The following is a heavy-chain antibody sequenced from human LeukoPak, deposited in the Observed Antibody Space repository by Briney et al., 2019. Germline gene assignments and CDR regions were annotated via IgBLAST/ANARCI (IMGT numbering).Heavy chain of an antibody. CDR2: IYTNGST. J-gene: IGHJ6*03. CDR1: NAFIASGSYY. V-gene: IGHV4-61*09. CDR3: ATFLEASGSYYYYYMDV. Sequence: SETLSLTCTVSNAFIASGSYYWTWIRQSAGKGLEWIGHIYTNGSTTYNPSLKSRVTVSVDTSKNQFSLKLTSVTAADTAVYYCATFLEASGSYYYYYMDVWGKGTTVTVSS. D-gene: IGHD3-10*01.